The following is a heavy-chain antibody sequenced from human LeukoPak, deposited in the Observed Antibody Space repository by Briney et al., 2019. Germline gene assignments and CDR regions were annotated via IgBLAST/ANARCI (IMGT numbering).Heavy chain of an antibody. CDR3: ARHNYVLRFDY. Sequence: KPSETLSLTCTVSGGSISSYYWSWIRQPPGKGLEWIGYIHYSGSTNYNPSLKSRVTISVDTSKNQFSLKLSSVTAADTAVYYCARHNYVLRFDYWGQGTLVTVSS. CDR2: IHYSGST. CDR1: GGSISSYY. J-gene: IGHJ4*02. V-gene: IGHV4-59*01. D-gene: IGHD4-11*01.